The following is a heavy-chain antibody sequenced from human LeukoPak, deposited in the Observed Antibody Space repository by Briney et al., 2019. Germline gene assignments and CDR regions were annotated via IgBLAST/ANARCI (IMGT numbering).Heavy chain of an antibody. CDR2: IYSGGST. V-gene: IGHV3-53*01. CDR3: VGVRVFTMIVSEPDQPYF. J-gene: IGHJ3*01. D-gene: IGHD3-22*01. CDR1: VFTVSSNY. Sequence: GGSLRLSCAASVFTVSSNYMSWVRQAPGKGLEWVSVIYSGGSTYYADSVQGRFTISRDNSKNTLYLQMNSLRAEDTAVYYRVGVRVFTMIVSEPDQPYFWGQGTMVTVSS.